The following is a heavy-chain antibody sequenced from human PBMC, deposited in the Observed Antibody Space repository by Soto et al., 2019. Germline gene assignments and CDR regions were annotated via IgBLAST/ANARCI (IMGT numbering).Heavy chain of an antibody. Sequence: QVQLVQSGAEVKKPGASVKVSCKASGYTFTRYDINWVRQATGHGLEWMGWMNPISGNTGYAQKFQGRVTLTRNTSISTAYMELSSLRSDDTAVYYCARGLTPDWFDPWGQGTLVTVSS. CDR1: GYTFTRYD. V-gene: IGHV1-8*01. CDR2: MNPISGNT. D-gene: IGHD3-9*01. CDR3: ARGLTPDWFDP. J-gene: IGHJ5*02.